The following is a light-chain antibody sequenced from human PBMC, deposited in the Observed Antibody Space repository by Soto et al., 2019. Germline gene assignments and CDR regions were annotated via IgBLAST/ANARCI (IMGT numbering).Light chain of an antibody. CDR3: AAWDYSLDGPT. CDR2: GSD. V-gene: IGLV1-44*01. J-gene: IGLJ2*01. CDR1: TSNIGTYT. Sequence: QSVLSQPPSTSGTPGQRVTISCSGGTSNIGTYTVSWYQQFPETAPRLLIYGSDRRPSGVPDRFSGSKSGTSASLSIGGLHSEDEAHYYCAAWDYSLDGPTFGGGTKVTVL.